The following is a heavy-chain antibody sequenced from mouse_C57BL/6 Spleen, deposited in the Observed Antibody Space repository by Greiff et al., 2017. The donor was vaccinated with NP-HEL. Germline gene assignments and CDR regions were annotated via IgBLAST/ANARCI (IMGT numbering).Heavy chain of an antibody. CDR3: ARHEDGIYYGEAYAMDN. J-gene: IGHJ4*01. Sequence: QVQLQQSGAELVKPGASVKLSCKASGYTFTAYTIHWVKQRSGQGLEWIGWFYPGSGSIKYNEKFKDKATLTADKSSSTVYMELSRLTSEDAAVYVCARHEDGIYYGEAYAMDNWGQGTSVTVSS. D-gene: IGHD2-1*01. CDR1: GYTFTAYT. CDR2: FYPGSGSI. V-gene: IGHV1-62-2*01.